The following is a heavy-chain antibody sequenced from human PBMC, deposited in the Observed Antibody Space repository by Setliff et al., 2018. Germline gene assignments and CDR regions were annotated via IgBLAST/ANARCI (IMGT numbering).Heavy chain of an antibody. D-gene: IGHD7-27*01. J-gene: IGHJ4*02. Sequence: GGSLRLSCTSSGLTFSGAWLNWVRQAPGKGLEWVGRIKSKTDGGTTDYAASMKGRFSIAREDSKNTLFLRMDSLKSEDTAVYYCTTDARWGHWGQGTLVTVSS. CDR1: GLTFSGAW. CDR2: IKSKTDGGTT. V-gene: IGHV3-15*07. CDR3: TTDARWGH.